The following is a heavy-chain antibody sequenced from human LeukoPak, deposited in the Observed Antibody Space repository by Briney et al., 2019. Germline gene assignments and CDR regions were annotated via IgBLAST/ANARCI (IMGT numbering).Heavy chain of an antibody. J-gene: IGHJ4*02. CDR3: AKDLAGGSFSSFDY. V-gene: IGHV3-43*02. CDR2: ISGDGGST. CDR1: GFTFDDYA. D-gene: IGHD1-26*01. Sequence: SGGSLRLSCAASGFTFDDYAMHWVRHAPGKGLEWVSLISGDGGSTYYADSVKGRFTISRDNSKNSPYLQMNSLRTEDTALYYCAKDLAGGSFSSFDYWGQGTLVTVSS.